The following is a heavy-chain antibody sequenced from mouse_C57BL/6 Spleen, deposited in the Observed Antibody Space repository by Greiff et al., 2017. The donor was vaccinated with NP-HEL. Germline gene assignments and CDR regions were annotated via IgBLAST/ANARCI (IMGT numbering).Heavy chain of an antibody. Sequence: VQLQQPGAELVKPGASVKLSCKASGYTFTSYWMHWVKQRPGRGLEWIGRIDPNSGGTKYNEKFKGKATLTVDKPSITAYMQRSILTSEDSAVYYGARGGYCKRDYAMDYWGQGTSVTVSS. CDR2: IDPNSGGT. CDR3: ARGGYCKRDYAMDY. V-gene: IGHV1-72*01. D-gene: IGHD3-2*02. J-gene: IGHJ4*01. CDR1: GYTFTSYW.